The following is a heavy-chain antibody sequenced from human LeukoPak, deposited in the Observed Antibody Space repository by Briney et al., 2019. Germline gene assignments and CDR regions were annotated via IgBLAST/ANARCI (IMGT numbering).Heavy chain of an antibody. Sequence: ASVKVSCKASGGTFSSYTISWVRQAPGQGLEWMGGIIPIFGAPTYAQKFQGRVTITADRSTSTAYMELSSLRSEDTAVYYCATAPTKQQLMSESIYNFDYWGQGTLVTVSS. V-gene: IGHV1-69*06. CDR1: GGTFSSYT. CDR2: IIPIFGAP. CDR3: ATAPTKQQLMSESIYNFDY. D-gene: IGHD6-13*01. J-gene: IGHJ4*02.